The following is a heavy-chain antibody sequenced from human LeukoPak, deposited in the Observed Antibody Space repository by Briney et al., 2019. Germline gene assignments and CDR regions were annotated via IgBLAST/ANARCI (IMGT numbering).Heavy chain of an antibody. CDR1: GFTLTSFG. D-gene: IGHD4-17*01. Sequence: PGGSLRLSCAASGFTLTSFGMHWVRQAPGKGLEWVAFMSHDGSNEYYADSVKGRFTISRDTSKNTLFLQMNSLRVEDTAVYYCARVRHYGDSTYYFDYWGQGTLVTVSS. J-gene: IGHJ4*02. CDR2: MSHDGSNE. V-gene: IGHV3-30*03. CDR3: ARVRHYGDSTYYFDY.